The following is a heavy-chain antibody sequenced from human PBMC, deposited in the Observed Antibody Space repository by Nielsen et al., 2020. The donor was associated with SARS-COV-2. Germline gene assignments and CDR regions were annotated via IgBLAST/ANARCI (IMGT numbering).Heavy chain of an antibody. CDR3: ARGRSGGFRTGGFGMDV. Sequence: GESLKISCAASGFTFSTYAMHWARQAPGKGLEWVAVMSYDGNIQYYADSVKGRFTISRDNSKDTLYLQMNNLKGEDTALYYCARGRSGGFRTGGFGMDVWGQGTTVTVSS. V-gene: IGHV3-30-3*01. D-gene: IGHD4-23*01. J-gene: IGHJ6*02. CDR2: MSYDGNIQ. CDR1: GFTFSTYA.